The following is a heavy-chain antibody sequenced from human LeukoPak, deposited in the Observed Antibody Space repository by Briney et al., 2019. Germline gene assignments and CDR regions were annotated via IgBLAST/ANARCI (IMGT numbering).Heavy chain of an antibody. Sequence: SETLSLTCAVYGGSFSGYYWSWIRQPPGKGLEWIGEINHSGSTNYNPSLKSRVTISVDTSKNQFSLKLSSVTAADTAVYYCARDHLYYYYMDVWGKGTTVTVSS. CDR3: ARDHLYYYYMDV. CDR2: INHSGST. V-gene: IGHV4-34*01. CDR1: GGSFSGYY. J-gene: IGHJ6*03.